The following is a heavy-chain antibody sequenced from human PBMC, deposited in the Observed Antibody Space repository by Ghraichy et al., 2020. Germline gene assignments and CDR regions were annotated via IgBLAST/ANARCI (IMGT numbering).Heavy chain of an antibody. V-gene: IGHV4-34*01. D-gene: IGHD5-18*01. CDR1: GGSFSGYY. CDR3: ARADEYSYGYWPFDY. J-gene: IGHJ4*02. Sequence: SETLSLTCAVYGGSFSGYYWSWIRQPPGKGLEWIGEINHSGSTNYNPSLKSRVTISVDTSKNQFSLKLSSVTAADTAVYYCARADEYSYGYWPFDYWGQGTLVTVSS. CDR2: INHSGST.